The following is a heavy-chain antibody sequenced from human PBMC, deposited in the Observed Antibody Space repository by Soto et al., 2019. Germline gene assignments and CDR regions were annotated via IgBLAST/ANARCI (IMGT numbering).Heavy chain of an antibody. Sequence: GGSLRLSCAPSGFTFSSYEMNWVRQAPGKGLEGLSYISSSGSTIYYADSVKGRFTISRDNAKNSLYLQMNSLRAEDTAVYYCARGFPFYEFWRGSTPQGYFDHWGQGTLVTVSS. CDR1: GFTFSSYE. V-gene: IGHV3-48*03. CDR3: ARGFPFYEFWRGSTPQGYFDH. CDR2: ISSSGSTI. D-gene: IGHD3-3*01. J-gene: IGHJ4*02.